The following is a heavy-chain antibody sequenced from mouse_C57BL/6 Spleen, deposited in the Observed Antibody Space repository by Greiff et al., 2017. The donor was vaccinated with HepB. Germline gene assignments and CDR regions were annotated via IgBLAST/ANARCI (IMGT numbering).Heavy chain of an antibody. CDR2: IAPETGGT. J-gene: IGHJ2*01. CDR3: TRSLGGNAH. V-gene: IGHV1-15*01. CDR1: GYTFTDYE. Sequence: QVHVKQSGAELVRPGASVTLSCKASGYTFTDYEMHWVKQTPVHGLEWIGAIAPETGGTAYNQKFKGKAILTADKSSRTAYMELRSLTSEDSAVYYCTRSLGGNAHWGQGTTLTVSS. D-gene: IGHD2-1*01.